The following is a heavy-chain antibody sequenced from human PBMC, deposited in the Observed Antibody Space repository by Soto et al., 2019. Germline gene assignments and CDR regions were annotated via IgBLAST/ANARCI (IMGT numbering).Heavy chain of an antibody. D-gene: IGHD3-10*01. CDR1: GFTFSSYA. CDR2: INYIGRTT. Sequence: EVQLLESGGGLVQPGGSLRLSCETSGFTFSSYAMTWVRQAPGMGLEWVAVINYIGRTTFHAQSVKGRFTISGDNSMITACLKMDSLRAENTAVYYCAKQRGSGKTNYSNMDVCGLGTTVIVSS. V-gene: IGHV3-23*01. CDR3: AKQRGSGKTNYSNMDV. J-gene: IGHJ6*02.